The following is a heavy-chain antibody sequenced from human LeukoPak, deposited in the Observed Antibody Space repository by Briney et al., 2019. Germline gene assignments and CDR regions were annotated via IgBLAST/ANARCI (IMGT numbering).Heavy chain of an antibody. Sequence: GGSLRLSCAASGFTFSSYMLSWVRQAPGKGLEWVSTISSSGVIANYADSAKGRFTISRDNSKNTLYLQMNNLRDEDTAVYYCAKRWSYRFDYWGQGTLVTVSS. J-gene: IGHJ4*02. V-gene: IGHV3-23*01. D-gene: IGHD2-15*01. CDR2: ISSSGVIA. CDR1: GFTFSSYM. CDR3: AKRWSYRFDY.